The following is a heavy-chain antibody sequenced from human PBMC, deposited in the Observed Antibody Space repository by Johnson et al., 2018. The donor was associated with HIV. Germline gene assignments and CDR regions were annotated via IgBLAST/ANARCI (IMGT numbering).Heavy chain of an antibody. CDR3: ATQEDYGDYYGAFDI. J-gene: IGHJ3*02. D-gene: IGHD4-17*01. Sequence: QMQLVESGGGVVQPGRSLRLFCAASGFTFNSYGMHWVRQAPGKGLEWVSGVSWNGVATGYADSVKGRFTISRDNSKNTLYLQMNSLRAEDTAVYYCATQEDYGDYYGAFDIWGQGTIVTVSA. V-gene: IGHV3-NL1*01. CDR1: GFTFNSYG. CDR2: VSWNGVAT.